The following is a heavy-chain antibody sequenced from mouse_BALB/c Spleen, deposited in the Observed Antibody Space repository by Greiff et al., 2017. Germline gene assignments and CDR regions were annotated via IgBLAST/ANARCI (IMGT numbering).Heavy chain of an antibody. CDR1: GYSITSGYY. D-gene: IGHD1-2*01. Sequence: EVQLVESGPGLVKPSQSLSLTCSVTGYSITSGYYWNWIRQFPGNKLEWMGYISYDGSNNYNPSLKNRISITRDTSKNQFFLKLNSVTTEDTATYYCARGYGFYYAMDYWGQGTSVTVSS. CDR2: ISYDGSN. CDR3: ARGYGFYYAMDY. V-gene: IGHV3-6*02. J-gene: IGHJ4*01.